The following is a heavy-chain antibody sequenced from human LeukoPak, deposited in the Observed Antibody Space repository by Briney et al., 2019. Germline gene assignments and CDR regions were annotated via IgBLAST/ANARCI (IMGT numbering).Heavy chain of an antibody. CDR2: IYYSGST. D-gene: IGHD3-3*01. V-gene: IGHV4-39*01. CDR3: SRSVTTSYYYYGMDV. J-gene: IGHJ6*02. CDR1: DGSISSSSYF. Sequence: PSETLSLTCTVSDGSISSSSYFWGWIRQPPGMRLEGVGNIYYSGSTFYNPSLKSRVTISVDTSKNQFSLKLSSVTAADTAVYYCSRSVTTSYYYYGMDVWGQGTTVTVSS.